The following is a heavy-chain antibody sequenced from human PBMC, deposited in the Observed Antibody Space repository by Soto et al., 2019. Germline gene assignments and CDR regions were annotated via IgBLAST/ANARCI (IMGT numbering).Heavy chain of an antibody. D-gene: IGHD3-10*01. J-gene: IGHJ4*02. CDR1: GFTFSNHD. CDR3: VKGRGGSAEFDS. CDR2: ISYDGSNT. V-gene: IGHV3-30*18. Sequence: GGSLRLSCAASGFTFSNHDMHWVRQAPGKGLEWVALISYDGSNTYSAASVKGRFTISRDNFNNILYLQTNSLRPDDTAVYYCVKGRGGSAEFDSWGQGTLVTVSS.